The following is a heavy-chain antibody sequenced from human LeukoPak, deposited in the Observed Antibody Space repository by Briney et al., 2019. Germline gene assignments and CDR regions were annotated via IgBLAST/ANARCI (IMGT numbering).Heavy chain of an antibody. V-gene: IGHV3-11*01. CDR3: AREGHSYGSDY. CDR1: GFTFSDYY. D-gene: IGHD5-18*01. J-gene: IGHJ4*02. Sequence: GGSLRFSCTASGFTFSDYYMSWIRQAPGKGLEWLSYVSQSGSTIYYADSVKGRFTISRDNGKNSLYLQMNSLRAEDTGMYYCAREGHSYGSDYWGQGTLVTVSS. CDR2: VSQSGSTI.